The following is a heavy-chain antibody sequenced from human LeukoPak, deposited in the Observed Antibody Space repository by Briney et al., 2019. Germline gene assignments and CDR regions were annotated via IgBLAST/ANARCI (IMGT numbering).Heavy chain of an antibody. D-gene: IGHD3-22*01. CDR1: GFTFCSYG. CDR2: IWYDGSNK. V-gene: IGHV3-33*01. CDR3: ARDGSYYYDSSWFDY. Sequence: PAGSLRLSCAASGFTFCSYGMHRLRQAQGKGLEGVVVIWYDGSNKYYADSVKGRITISRDNSKDKLYLQMYSLRAEDTAVYYCARDGSYYYDSSWFDYWGQGTLVTVSS. J-gene: IGHJ4*02.